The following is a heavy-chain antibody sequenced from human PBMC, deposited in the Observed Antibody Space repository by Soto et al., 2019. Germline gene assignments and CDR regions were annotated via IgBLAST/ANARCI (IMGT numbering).Heavy chain of an antibody. CDR3: ARGYRQSGYSSSWVFDY. V-gene: IGHV4-31*03. Sequence: QVQLRESGPGLVKPSQTLSPTCTVSVGSINSGGYYWNWIRQHPGKGLEWIGYMYYSGSTYYNPFLRSRVIISADTSENHFSLKLSSVTAAVTAVYFCARGYRQSGYSSSWVFDYWGQGTLVNVSS. CDR1: VGSINSGGYY. D-gene: IGHD6-13*01. CDR2: MYYSGST. J-gene: IGHJ4*02.